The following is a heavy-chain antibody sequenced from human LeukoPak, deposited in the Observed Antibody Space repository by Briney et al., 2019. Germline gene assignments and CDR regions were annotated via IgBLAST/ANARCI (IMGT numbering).Heavy chain of an antibody. Sequence: ASVKVSCKASGYTFTGYYMHWVRQAPGQGLEWMGWINPNSGGTNYAQKIQGRVTMTRDTSISTAYMELSRLRSDDTAVYYCARGYSNYVPFDYWGQGTLVTVSS. CDR3: ARGYSNYVPFDY. V-gene: IGHV1-2*02. D-gene: IGHD4-11*01. J-gene: IGHJ4*02. CDR1: GYTFTGYY. CDR2: INPNSGGT.